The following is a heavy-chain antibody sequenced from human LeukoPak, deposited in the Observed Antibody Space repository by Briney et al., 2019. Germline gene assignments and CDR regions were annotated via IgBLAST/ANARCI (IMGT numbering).Heavy chain of an antibody. CDR3: TTVGCSSTSCYIDY. V-gene: IGHV3-15*01. D-gene: IGHD2-2*01. CDR2: IKSKTDGGTT. CDR1: GFTFSNAW. Sequence: GGSVRLSCVASGFTFSNAWMNWARQAPGKGLEWVGRIKSKTDGGTTDYAAPVKGRFTISRDDSKNTLYLQMNSLKTEDTAVYYCTTVGCSSTSCYIDYWGQGALGPVSS. J-gene: IGHJ4*02.